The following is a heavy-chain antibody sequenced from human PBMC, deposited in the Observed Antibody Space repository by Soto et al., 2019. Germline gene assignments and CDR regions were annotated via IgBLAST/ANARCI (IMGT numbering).Heavy chain of an antibody. J-gene: IGHJ6*02. CDR3: ARSTMVRGVPPPNYYYYGMDV. D-gene: IGHD3-10*01. Sequence: PSETLSLTCTVSGGSISSYYWSWIRQPPGKGLEWIGYIYYSGSTNYNPSLKSRVTISVDTSKNQFSLKLSSVTAADTAVYYCARSTMVRGVPPPNYYYYGMDVWGRGTTVTVSS. CDR1: GGSISSYY. CDR2: IYYSGST. V-gene: IGHV4-59*01.